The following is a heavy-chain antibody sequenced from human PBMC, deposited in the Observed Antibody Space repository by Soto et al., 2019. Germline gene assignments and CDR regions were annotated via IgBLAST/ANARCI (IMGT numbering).Heavy chain of an antibody. V-gene: IGHV3-48*02. CDR2: ISSNSSTI. CDR3: ARDGTLTGYFLSYYYYYGMDV. CDR1: GFTFSSYS. D-gene: IGHD3-9*01. J-gene: IGHJ6*02. Sequence: PGGSLRLSCAASGFTFSSYSMNWVRQAPGKGLEWVSYISSNSSTIYYADSVKGRFTISRDNAKNSLYLQMNSLRDEDTAVYYCARDGTLTGYFLSYYYYYGMDVWGQGTTVTVSS.